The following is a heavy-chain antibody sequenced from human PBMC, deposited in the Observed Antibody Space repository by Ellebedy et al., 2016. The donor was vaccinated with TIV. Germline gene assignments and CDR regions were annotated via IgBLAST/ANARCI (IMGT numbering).Heavy chain of an antibody. D-gene: IGHD1-26*01. J-gene: IGHJ4*02. Sequence: SETLSLXXAVYGGSFSGYYWSWIRQPPGKGLEWIGEINHSGSTNYNPSLKSRVTISVDTSKNQFSLKLSSVTAADTAVYYCASVGDSGSSKYWGQGTLVTVSS. CDR1: GGSFSGYY. CDR3: ASVGDSGSSKY. V-gene: IGHV4-34*01. CDR2: INHSGST.